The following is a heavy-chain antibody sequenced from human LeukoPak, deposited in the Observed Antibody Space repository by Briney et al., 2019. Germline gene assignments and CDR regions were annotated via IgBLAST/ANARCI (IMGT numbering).Heavy chain of an antibody. CDR3: VRWADTPFDY. Sequence: ASVKVSCKTYRDSYGRHVNHCGRQVTEKRLEWMGWMKPNNGKTGYAQKFQGRVTMTSDTSISTAYMELSSLKSEDTAVYYCVRWADTPFDYWGQGTLVTVSS. J-gene: IGHJ4*02. D-gene: IGHD5-18*01. V-gene: IGHV1-8*01. CDR1: RDSYGRHV. CDR2: MKPNNGKT.